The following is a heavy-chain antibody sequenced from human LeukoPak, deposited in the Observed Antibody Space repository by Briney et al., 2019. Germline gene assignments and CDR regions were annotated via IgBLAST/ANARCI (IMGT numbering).Heavy chain of an antibody. J-gene: IGHJ5*02. V-gene: IGHV6-1*01. CDR2: TDYSVEWYH. CDR1: GGSVSSNTAA. Sequence: SQALSLTCAIAGGSVSSNTAAWNWIRHSPSRGLEWLGKTDYSVEWYHDYAVSVKSRINMNADTSKTQFSLHLNSAIPEDTAVHYCARDPQYSRSWNWFDPWGKGTLVTVSS. CDR3: ARDPQYSRSWNWFDP. D-gene: IGHD6-13*01.